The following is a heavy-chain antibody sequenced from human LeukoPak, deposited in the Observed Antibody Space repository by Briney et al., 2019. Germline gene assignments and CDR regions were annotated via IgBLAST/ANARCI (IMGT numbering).Heavy chain of an antibody. D-gene: IGHD3-10*01. Sequence: SETLSLTCTVSGGSISSSSYYWGWIRQPPGKGLEWIGRIYTSGSTNYNPSLKSRVTMSVDTSKNQFSLKLSSVTAADTAVYYCARDYYGSGTNWFDPWGQGTLVTVSS. CDR1: GGSISSSSYY. CDR2: IYTSGST. V-gene: IGHV4-39*07. CDR3: ARDYYGSGTNWFDP. J-gene: IGHJ5*02.